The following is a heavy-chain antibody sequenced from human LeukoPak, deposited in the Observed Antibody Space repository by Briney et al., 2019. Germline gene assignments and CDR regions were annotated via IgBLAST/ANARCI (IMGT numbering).Heavy chain of an antibody. J-gene: IGHJ6*02. CDR3: ARVGPLPKTAMVRDVGYGMDV. CDR1: GYTFTSYG. D-gene: IGHD3-10*01. CDR2: ISAYNGNT. V-gene: IGHV1-18*01. Sequence: GASVKVSCKASGYTFTSYGISWVRQAPGQGLEWMGWISAYNGNTNYAQKLQGRVTMTTDTSTSTAYMELRSLRSDDTAVYYCARVGPLPKTAMVRDVGYGMDVWGQGTTVTVSS.